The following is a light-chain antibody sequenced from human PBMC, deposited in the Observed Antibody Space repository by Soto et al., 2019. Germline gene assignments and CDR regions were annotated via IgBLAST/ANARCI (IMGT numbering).Light chain of an antibody. CDR1: RTDVADGYDY. Sequence: ALTQPASVSGSPGQSIAISCTGVRTDVADGYDYVSWYQQHPGQAPQLIIYDVSNRPSGVSDRFSGSKSGNTASLTISGLQAEDEAEYYCTSYTSRPPFHVFGTGTKVTVL. CDR2: DVS. J-gene: IGLJ1*01. CDR3: TSYTSRPPFHV. V-gene: IGLV2-14*03.